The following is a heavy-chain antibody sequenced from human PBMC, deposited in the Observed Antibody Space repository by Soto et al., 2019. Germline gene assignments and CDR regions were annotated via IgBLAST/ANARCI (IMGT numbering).Heavy chain of an antibody. CDR3: GITMVRGVITRYYYYGMDV. J-gene: IGHJ6*02. D-gene: IGHD3-10*01. Sequence: PSETLSLTCTVSGGSISSSSYYWGWIRQPPGKGLEWIGSIYYSGSTYYNPSLKSRVTISVDTSKNQFSLKLSSVTAADTAVYYCGITMVRGVITRYYYYGMDVWGQGTTVTV. CDR2: IYYSGST. V-gene: IGHV4-39*01. CDR1: GGSISSSSYY.